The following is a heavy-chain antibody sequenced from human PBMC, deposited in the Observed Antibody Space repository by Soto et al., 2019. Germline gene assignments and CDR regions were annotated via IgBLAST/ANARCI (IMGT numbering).Heavy chain of an antibody. D-gene: IGHD3-9*01. CDR3: ARAYYDIVTGYLGAFDI. CDR2: ISAYNGNT. V-gene: IGHV1-18*01. Sequence: ASVKVSCKASGYTFTSYGISWVRQAPGQGLEWMGWISAYNGNTNYAQKLQGRVTMTTDTSTSTAYMELRSLRSDDTAVYYCARAYYDIVTGYLGAFDIWGQGTMVTVS. J-gene: IGHJ3*02. CDR1: GYTFTSYG.